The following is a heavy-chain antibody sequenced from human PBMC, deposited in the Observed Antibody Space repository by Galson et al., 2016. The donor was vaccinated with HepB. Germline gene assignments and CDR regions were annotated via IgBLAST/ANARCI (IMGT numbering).Heavy chain of an antibody. D-gene: IGHD6-13*01. Sequence: SVKVSCKASGYTFRSYGISWVRQAPGQGLEWMGWISAYDGAPKYAQKFQGRITMTTDTSTSTAYMELRRLGSDDTAMYYCGRTHSSGWYAGDKWGQGTLVTFSS. CDR1: GYTFRSYG. CDR3: GRTHSSGWYAGDK. J-gene: IGHJ4*02. V-gene: IGHV1-18*04. CDR2: ISAYDGAP.